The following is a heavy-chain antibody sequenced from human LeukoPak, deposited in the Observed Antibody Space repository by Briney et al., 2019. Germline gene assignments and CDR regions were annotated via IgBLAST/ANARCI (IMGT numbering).Heavy chain of an antibody. CDR2: ISGSGGST. CDR3: AKDPGSSWYRRPPYFDY. J-gene: IGHJ4*02. Sequence: PGGTLRLSCAASGFTFSSYGMSWVRQAPGKGLEWVSAISGSGGSTYYADSVKGRFTISRDNSKNTLYLQMNSLRAEDTAVYYCAKDPGSSWYRRPPYFDYWGQGTLVTVSS. V-gene: IGHV3-23*01. CDR1: GFTFSSYG. D-gene: IGHD6-13*01.